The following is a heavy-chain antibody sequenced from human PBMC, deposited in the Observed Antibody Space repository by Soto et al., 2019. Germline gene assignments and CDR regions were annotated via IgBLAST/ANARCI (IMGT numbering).Heavy chain of an antibody. CDR3: ARTDSRPQDFDF. V-gene: IGHV1-18*01. J-gene: IGHJ4*02. CDR1: GYTFTVASYG. CDR2: ISAYNGNT. D-gene: IGHD6-13*01. Sequence: QVQLVQSGAEVKKPGASVNVSCKASGYTFTVASYGITWVRQAPGQVLEWMGWISAYNGNTNYAQKLQGRVTMTTYTSTSTAYMELRSLRSDDTAVYYCARTDSRPQDFDFWGQGTLVTVSS.